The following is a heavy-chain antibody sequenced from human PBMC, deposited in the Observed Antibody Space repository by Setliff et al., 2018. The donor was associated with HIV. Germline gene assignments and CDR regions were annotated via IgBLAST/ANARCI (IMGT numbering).Heavy chain of an antibody. D-gene: IGHD2-2*01. CDR3: ARGHCSGTNCYGVDYYGMDV. Sequence: SETLSLTCAVSGGSISSDNWWTWVRQAPGKGLEWIGEIYHSEYTNYNPSLKSRVSMSVDKSKNQFSVKLTSVTAADTAVYYGARGHCSGTNCYGVDYYGMDVWGQGTTVTVSS. V-gene: IGHV4-4*02. J-gene: IGHJ6*02. CDR2: IYHSEYT. CDR1: GGSISSDNW.